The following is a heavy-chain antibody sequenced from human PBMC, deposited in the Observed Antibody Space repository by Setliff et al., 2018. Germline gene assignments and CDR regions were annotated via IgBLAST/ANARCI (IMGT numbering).Heavy chain of an antibody. V-gene: IGHV1-46*01. Sequence: SVKVSCKASGYTFTSYYMHWVRQAPGQGLEWMTMIIPSTGNTNYAQKFQGRVTMTADTSTNTVYMDLSSLGSEDTAVYYCVRERRGGHFDYWGQGTLVTAPQ. CDR1: GYTFTSYY. CDR3: VRERRGGHFDY. CDR2: IIPSTGNT. J-gene: IGHJ4*02.